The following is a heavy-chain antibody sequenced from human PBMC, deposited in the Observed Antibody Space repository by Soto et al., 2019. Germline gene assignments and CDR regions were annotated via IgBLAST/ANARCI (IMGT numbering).Heavy chain of an antibody. Sequence: QVQLQESGPGLLKPSETLSLTCAGSGGSLSGPHHWSWIRQPPGKGLEWIGQMNRGIARSNPSLQSRVAVSIALSKSLFALRLSSVTGADTAVYYCATYIDGNGGCGSWGQGDLVTVSS. CDR1: GGSLSGPHH. J-gene: IGHJ4*02. CDR3: ATYIDGNGGCGS. CDR2: MNRGIA. D-gene: IGHD4-17*01. V-gene: IGHV4-4*09.